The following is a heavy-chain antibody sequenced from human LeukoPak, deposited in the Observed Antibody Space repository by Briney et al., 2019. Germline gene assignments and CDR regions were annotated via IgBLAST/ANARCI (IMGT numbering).Heavy chain of an antibody. CDR2: IYYSGST. V-gene: IGHV4-59*01. J-gene: IGHJ6*02. CDR3: ARDGRTYGMDV. Sequence: SETLSLTCSVSGGSISTYYWSWIRQPPGRGLEWIAYIYYSGSTNYNPSLKSRVTISLDTPKNQFSLKLSSVTAADTAVYYCARDGRTYGMDVWGQGTTVTVSS. CDR1: GGSISTYY.